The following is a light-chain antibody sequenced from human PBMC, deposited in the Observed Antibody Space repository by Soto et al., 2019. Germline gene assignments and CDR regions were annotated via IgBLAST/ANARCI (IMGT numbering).Light chain of an antibody. V-gene: IGKV3-11*01. CDR2: GAS. CDR3: QQRSNWPPIT. Sequence: EIVLTQSPGTLSLSPGERATLSCMASQSVTSSYLACYQQKPGQAPRLLMYGASNRATGIPARFSGSGSGTDFTLTISSLEPEDFAVYYCQQRSNWPPITFGQGTRLEIK. CDR1: QSVTSSY. J-gene: IGKJ5*01.